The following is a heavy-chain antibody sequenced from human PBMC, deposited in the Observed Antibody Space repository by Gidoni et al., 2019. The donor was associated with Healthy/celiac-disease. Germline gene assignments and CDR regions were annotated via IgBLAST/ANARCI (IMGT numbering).Heavy chain of an antibody. J-gene: IGHJ6*02. CDR2: ISSSSSYI. CDR1: GFTFSSYS. Sequence: EVQLVESGGGLLKPGGSLRLACAASGFTFSSYSKNWVRQAPGKGLEWVSSISSSSSYIYYADSVKGRFTISRDNAKNALYLQMNSLRAEDTAVYYCAAEDYYYYGMDVWGQGTTVTVSS. CDR3: AAEDYYYYGMDV. V-gene: IGHV3-21*01.